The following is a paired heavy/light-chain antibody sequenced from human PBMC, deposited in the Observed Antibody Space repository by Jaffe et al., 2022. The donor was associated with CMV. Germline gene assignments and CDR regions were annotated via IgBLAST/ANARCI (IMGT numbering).Heavy chain of an antibody. V-gene: IGHV3-23*01. CDR3: AKGGLITIKDY. J-gene: IGHJ4*02. CDR1: GFTFSTFS. CDR2: ISDKSDTI. D-gene: IGHD3-16*01. Sequence: EVHLLESGGGLVQPGGSLRLSCAASGFTFSTFSMTWVRQAPGKGLEWVSSISDKSDTIYYADSVKGRFTISRDNPKNTLYLQMNSLRAEDTAVYYCAKGGLITIKDYWGQGTLVIVSS.
Light chain of an antibody. CDR3: SSYAGSNNLV. CDR1: SSDVGGYKS. V-gene: IGLV2-8*01. Sequence: QSALTQPPSASGSPGQSVTISCTGTSSDVGGYKSVSWYQQHPGKAPKLMIYDVNMRPSGVPDRFSGSKSGNTASLTVSGLQAEDEADYYCSSYAGSNNLVFGGGTKLTVL. J-gene: IGLJ2*01. CDR2: DVN.